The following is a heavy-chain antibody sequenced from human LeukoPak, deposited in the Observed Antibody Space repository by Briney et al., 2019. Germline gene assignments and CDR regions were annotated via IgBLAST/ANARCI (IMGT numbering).Heavy chain of an antibody. J-gene: IGHJ4*02. D-gene: IGHD3-22*01. CDR3: ASHYYDSSGDQTDFDY. CDR2: IYYSGST. Sequence: KASQTLSLTCTVSGGSISSGGYYWSWIRQHPGKGLEWIGYIYYSGSTYYNPSLKSRVTISVDTSKNQFSLKLSSVTAADTAVYYCASHYYDSSGDQTDFDYWGQGTLVTVSS. V-gene: IGHV4-31*03. CDR1: GGSISSGGYY.